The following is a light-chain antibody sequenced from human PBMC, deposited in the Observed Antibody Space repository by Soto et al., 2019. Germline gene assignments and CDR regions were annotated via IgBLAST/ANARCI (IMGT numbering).Light chain of an antibody. J-gene: IGKJ1*01. CDR2: KAS. CDR1: QSISSW. V-gene: IGKV1-5*03. CDR3: QQYNRWT. Sequence: DIQMTQSPSTLSASVGARVPITCRASQSISSWLAWYQHKPGKAPKLLIYKASSLESGVPSRFSGSGSGTEFTLTISSLQPDDFATYYCQQYNRWTFGQGTKVDIK.